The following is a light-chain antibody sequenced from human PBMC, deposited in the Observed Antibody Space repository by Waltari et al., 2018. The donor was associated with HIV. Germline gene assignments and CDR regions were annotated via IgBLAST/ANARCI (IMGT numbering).Light chain of an antibody. Sequence: QSALSQPASVSGSLGQSITISCTGTSSDGGGFQSVPWSQQQPGKAPKLLISEVSNRPSGVSSRVSGSKSGNTASLTIFWLQAEEEADYYCSSYTNRDTVVFGGGTKLSVV. J-gene: IGLJ2*01. CDR1: SSDGGGFQS. CDR3: SSYTNRDTVV. CDR2: EVS. V-gene: IGLV2-14*03.